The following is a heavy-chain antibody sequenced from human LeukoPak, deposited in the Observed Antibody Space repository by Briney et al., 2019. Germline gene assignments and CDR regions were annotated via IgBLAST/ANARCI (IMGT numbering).Heavy chain of an antibody. J-gene: IGHJ3*02. V-gene: IGHV1-24*01. D-gene: IGHD4-11*01. CDR1: GYTLTELS. CDR3: ATVADYDAFDI. Sequence: ASVKVSCKVSGYTLTELSMHWVRQAPGKGLEWMGGFDPEDGETIYAQEFQGRVTMTEDTSTDTAYTELSSLRSEDTAVYYCATVADYDAFDIWGQGTMVTVSS. CDR2: FDPEDGET.